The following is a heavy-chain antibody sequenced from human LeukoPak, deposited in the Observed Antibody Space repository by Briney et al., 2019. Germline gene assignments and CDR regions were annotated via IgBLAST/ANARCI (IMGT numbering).Heavy chain of an antibody. CDR1: GFTFSSYW. CDR2: IKQDGSEK. D-gene: IGHD1-26*01. Sequence: PGGSLRLSCAASGFTFSSYWTSWVRQAPGKGLEWVANIKQDGSEKYYVDSVKRRFTIPRDNAKNSLYLQMNSLSLEDTAVYSCARAAQWEPQYYFDYCGQGTLVTVSS. J-gene: IGHJ4*02. V-gene: IGHV3-7*04. CDR3: ARAAQWEPQYYFDY.